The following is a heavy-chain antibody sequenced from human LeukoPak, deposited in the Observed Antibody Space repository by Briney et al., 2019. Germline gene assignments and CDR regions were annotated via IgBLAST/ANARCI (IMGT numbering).Heavy chain of an antibody. CDR1: GISINSHY. CDR2: IYGSGRT. J-gene: IGHJ4*02. CDR3: VVSPNQAFFDY. V-gene: IGHV4-4*09. Sequence: SETLSLTCTVSGISINSHYLNWIRQPPGKGLEWIGHIYGSGRTHYNPSLKRPVTMSVDTSKRQFSLNLKSLTAPATAVYYCVVSPNQAFFDYWGQGPLVTVSS.